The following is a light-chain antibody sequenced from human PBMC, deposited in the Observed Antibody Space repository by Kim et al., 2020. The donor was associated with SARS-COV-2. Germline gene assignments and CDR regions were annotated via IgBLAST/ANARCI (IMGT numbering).Light chain of an antibody. J-gene: IGLJ2*01. Sequence: MSPGQTASIPCSGDKLANKYVCWYQQRPGQSPVLVMYQDTKRPSGIPERFSGSNSGNTATLTISGTQALDEADYYCQAWDSAYVVFGGGTQLTVL. CDR2: QDT. CDR1: KLANKY. CDR3: QAWDSAYVV. V-gene: IGLV3-1*01.